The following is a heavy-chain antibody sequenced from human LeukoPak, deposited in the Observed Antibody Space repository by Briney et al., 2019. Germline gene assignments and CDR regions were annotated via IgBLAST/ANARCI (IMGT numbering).Heavy chain of an antibody. CDR3: ARAVHRNQIVVVITRPYWYFDL. Sequence: SETLSLTCAVSGYSISSGYYWGWIRQPPGKGLEWSGSIYHSGSTYYNPSLKSRVTISVDTSKNPFSLKLSSVTASDTAVYYCARAVHRNQIVVVITRPYWYFDLWGRGTLVTASS. CDR1: GYSISSGYY. V-gene: IGHV4-38-2*01. CDR2: IYHSGST. J-gene: IGHJ2*01. D-gene: IGHD3-22*01.